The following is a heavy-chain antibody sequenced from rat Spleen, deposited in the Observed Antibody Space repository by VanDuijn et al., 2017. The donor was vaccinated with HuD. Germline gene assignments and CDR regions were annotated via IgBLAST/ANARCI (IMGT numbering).Heavy chain of an antibody. Sequence: EVQLVESGGGLVQPGRSLKLSCVASGFTFNYYWMTWIRQAPGKGLEWVASISPSGGSTYYRDSVKGRFTISRDNAKSTLYLQMDSLRSEDTATYYCTTVIYWGQGTLVTVSS. J-gene: IGHJ3*01. CDR2: ISPSGGST. CDR1: GFTFNYYW. D-gene: IGHD1-12*01. CDR3: TTVIY. V-gene: IGHV5-31*01.